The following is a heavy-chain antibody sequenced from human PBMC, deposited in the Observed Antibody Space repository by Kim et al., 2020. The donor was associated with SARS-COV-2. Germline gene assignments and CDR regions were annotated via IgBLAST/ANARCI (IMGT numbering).Heavy chain of an antibody. V-gene: IGHV4-30-2*01. Sequence: NPSLKSRVTSSVDRSKNHFSLKLTSVTAADTAVYFCARAIHSYYYYYYMDVWGKGTAVTVSS. CDR3: ARAIHSYYYYYYMDV. J-gene: IGHJ6*03.